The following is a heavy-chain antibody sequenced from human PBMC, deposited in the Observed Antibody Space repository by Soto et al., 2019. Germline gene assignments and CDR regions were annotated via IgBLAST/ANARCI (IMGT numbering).Heavy chain of an antibody. Sequence: EVQLVESGGALVQRGGSLRLSCRASGFSFSASWMTWVRQAPGKGLEWVANIKEDGSETYYLDSVKGRFTVSRDNTKDSLFLQMESLRAEDSAVYYCARELGVLRLVQWLGLVPGDLYFDLWGRGTLVTVSS. D-gene: IGHD3-3*01. V-gene: IGHV3-7*01. CDR1: GFSFSASW. CDR2: IKEDGSET. CDR3: ARELGVLRLVQWLGLVPGDLYFDL. J-gene: IGHJ2*01.